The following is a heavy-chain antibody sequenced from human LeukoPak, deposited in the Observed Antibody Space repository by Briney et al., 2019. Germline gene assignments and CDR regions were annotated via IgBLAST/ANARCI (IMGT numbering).Heavy chain of an antibody. CDR1: GFTVSSNY. D-gene: IGHD5-24*01. CDR2: IYSGGST. J-gene: IGHJ6*02. Sequence: GGSLRLSCAASGFTVSSNYMSWVRQAPGKGLEWVSVIYSGGSTYYADSVKGRFTISRDNSKNTLYLRMNSLRAEDTAVYYCASRETYYYYYGMDVWGQGTTVTVSS. CDR3: ASRETYYYYYGMDV. V-gene: IGHV3-66*01.